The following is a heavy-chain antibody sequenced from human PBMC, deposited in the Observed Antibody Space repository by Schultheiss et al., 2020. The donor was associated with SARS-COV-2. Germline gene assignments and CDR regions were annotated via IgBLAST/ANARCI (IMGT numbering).Heavy chain of an antibody. D-gene: IGHD6-6*01. CDR2: ISSSGSTI. CDR3: ARGDSSSGLEDYYGMDV. CDR1: GFTFSSYE. Sequence: GGSLRLSCAASGFTFSSYEMNWVRQAPGKGLEWVSYISSSGSTIYYADSVKGRFTISRDNAKNSLYLQMNSLRAEDTAVYYCARGDSSSGLEDYYGMDVWGQGTTVTVSS. J-gene: IGHJ6*02. V-gene: IGHV3-48*03.